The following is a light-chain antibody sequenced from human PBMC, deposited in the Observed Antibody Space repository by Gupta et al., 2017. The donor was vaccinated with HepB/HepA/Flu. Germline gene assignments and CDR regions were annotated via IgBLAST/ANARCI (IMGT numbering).Light chain of an antibody. Sequence: IVMTQSPLSLAGTPGEPASITCRSSQNLLQGNGNDYLDWYLQRPGQSPQLLIYLGSNRASGVPDRFSGSGAGTDFTLNISSVEPEDVGVYYCMQVLQTPLTFGGGTKVEIK. CDR2: LGS. CDR1: QNLLQGNGNDY. CDR3: MQVLQTPLT. J-gene: IGKJ4*01. V-gene: IGKV2-28*01.